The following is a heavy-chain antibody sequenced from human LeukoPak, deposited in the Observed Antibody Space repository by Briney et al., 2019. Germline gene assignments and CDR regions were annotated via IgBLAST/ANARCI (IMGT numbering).Heavy chain of an antibody. CDR3: ARGLKYCSSTSCPTGEGLAWFDP. V-gene: IGHV4-30-4*08. CDR1: GGSISSGDYY. CDR2: IYYSGST. Sequence: PSETLSLTCTVSGGSISSGDYYWSWIRQPPGKGLEWIGYIYYSGSTYYNPSLKSRVTISVDTSKNQFSLKLSSVTAADTAVYYCARGLKYCSSTSCPTGEGLAWFDPWGQGTLVTVSS. D-gene: IGHD2-2*01. J-gene: IGHJ5*02.